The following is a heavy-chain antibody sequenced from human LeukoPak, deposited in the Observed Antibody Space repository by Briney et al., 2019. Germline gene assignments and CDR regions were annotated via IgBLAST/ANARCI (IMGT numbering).Heavy chain of an antibody. CDR3: ARGSLSEEIYFTARFPRLVTTAYPDFDY. J-gene: IGHJ4*02. D-gene: IGHD2-8*02. CDR1: GYTFTSYA. V-gene: IGHV7-4-1*02. Sequence: GASVKVSCKASGYTFTSYAMNWVRQAPGQGLEWMGWINTNTGNPTYAQGFTGRFVFSLDTSVSTAYLQISSLKAEDTAVYYCARGSLSEEIYFTARFPRLVTTAYPDFDYWGQGTLVTVSS. CDR2: INTNTGNP.